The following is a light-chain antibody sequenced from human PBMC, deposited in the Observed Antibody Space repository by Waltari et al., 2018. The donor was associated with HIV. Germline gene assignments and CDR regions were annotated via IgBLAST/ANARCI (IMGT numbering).Light chain of an antibody. V-gene: IGKV4-1*01. CDR1: QSVLYSSNNKNY. J-gene: IGKJ2*01. CDR3: QQYYSTPRT. Sequence: DIVMTQSPDSLVVSLGERATITCKSSQSVLYSSNNKNYLAWYQQKPGQPPKLLIYWAFTRESGVPDRFSGSGSGTDFTLTISSLQAEDVAVYYCQQYYSTPRTFGQGTKLEIK. CDR2: WAF.